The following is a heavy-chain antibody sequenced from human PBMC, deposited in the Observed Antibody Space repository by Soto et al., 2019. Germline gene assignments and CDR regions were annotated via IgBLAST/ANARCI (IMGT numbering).Heavy chain of an antibody. D-gene: IGHD3-3*01. CDR1: GFTFGDYA. CDR2: IRSKAYGGTT. CDR3: TREPDYTIFGVVILDWFDT. J-gene: IGHJ5*02. V-gene: IGHV3-49*03. Sequence: GGSLRLSCTASGFTFGDYAMSWFRQAPGKGLEWVGFIRSKAYGGTTEYAASGKGRFTISRDDSKSITYLQMNSLKTEDTAVYYCTREPDYTIFGVVILDWFDTWGQGTLVTVSS.